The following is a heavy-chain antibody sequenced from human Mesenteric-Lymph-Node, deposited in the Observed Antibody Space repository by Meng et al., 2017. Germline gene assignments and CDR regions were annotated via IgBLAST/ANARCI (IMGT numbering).Heavy chain of an antibody. D-gene: IGHD3-10*01. J-gene: IGHJ5*02. CDR1: GDTLDIQH. V-gene: IGHV1-69*04. CDR3: ARGGDWFGP. Sequence: QVQLVHPVPVLRSPGSSLSVFCKTSGDTLDIQHITSMRQAPGQGLEWMGRITAVLGITKDAQMFQGRITITADKSTSTVYMELSSLRTEDTAIYYCARGGDWFGPWGQGTLVTVSS. CDR2: ITAVLGIT.